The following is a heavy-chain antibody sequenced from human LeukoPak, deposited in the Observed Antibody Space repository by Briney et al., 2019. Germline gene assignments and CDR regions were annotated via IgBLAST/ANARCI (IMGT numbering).Heavy chain of an antibody. J-gene: IGHJ6*02. Sequence: PGGSLRLSCAASGFTFSSYWMTWVRQAPGKGLEWVANINQDGSERYYVDSVKGRFTISRDNAKNSLSLQMNSLRAEDTALYYCARGNAMGVWGQGTMVTASS. V-gene: IGHV3-7*01. CDR1: GFTFSSYW. CDR3: ARGNAMGV. CDR2: INQDGSER.